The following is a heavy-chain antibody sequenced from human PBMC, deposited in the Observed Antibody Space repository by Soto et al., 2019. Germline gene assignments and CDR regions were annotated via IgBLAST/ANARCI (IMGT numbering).Heavy chain of an antibody. CDR2: INAGNGDT. CDR1: GYTFTNYA. J-gene: IGHJ4*02. D-gene: IGHD5-12*01. V-gene: IGHV1-3*01. Sequence: QVQLVQSGAEVKKPGASVKVSCKASGYTFTNYAMHWVRQAPGQRLEWMGWINAGNGDTKYSQKFQGRVTITRDTSASTAYMDLSSLRSEDTAVYYCARGNGYDVDFWGQGTLVTVSS. CDR3: ARGNGYDVDF.